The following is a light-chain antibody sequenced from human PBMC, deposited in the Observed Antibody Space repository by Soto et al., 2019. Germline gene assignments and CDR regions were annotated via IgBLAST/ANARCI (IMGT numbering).Light chain of an antibody. V-gene: IGKV3-20*01. J-gene: IGKJ3*01. CDR2: GAS. CDR3: QQYGSSVT. CDR1: QSVSSSY. Sequence: EIVFTQSPGTLSLSPGERATLSCRASQSVSSSYLAWYQQKPGQAPRLLIYGASSRATGIPDRFSGSGSGTDFTLTISRLEPEDFAVYYCQQYGSSVTFGPGTKV.